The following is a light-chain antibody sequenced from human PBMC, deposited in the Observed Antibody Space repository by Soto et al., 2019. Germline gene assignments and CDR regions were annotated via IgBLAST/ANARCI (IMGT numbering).Light chain of an antibody. J-gene: IGKJ1*01. CDR3: QQYGSSGT. CDR1: QSVSNNY. V-gene: IGKV3-20*01. Sequence: EIVLTQSPGTLSLSPWERATLSCRASQSVSNNYLAWYQQKPGQAPRLLIYGASNRATGIPDRFSGSGSGTDFTLTISRLEPEDFALYYCQQYGSSGTFGQGTKVDIK. CDR2: GAS.